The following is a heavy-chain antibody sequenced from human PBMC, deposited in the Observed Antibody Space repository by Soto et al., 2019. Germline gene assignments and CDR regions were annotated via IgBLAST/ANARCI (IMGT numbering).Heavy chain of an antibody. CDR1: GGSISSYY. D-gene: IGHD2-2*01. CDR3: AGLVVPAARHLYYYYYGMDV. J-gene: IGHJ6*02. Sequence: SETLSLTCTVSGGSISSYYWSWIRQPPGKGLEWIGYIYYSGSTIYNPSLKSRVTISVDTSKNQFSLKLSSVTAADTAVYYCAGLVVPAARHLYYYYYGMDVSGQGTTVTVSS. CDR2: IYYSGST. V-gene: IGHV4-59*01.